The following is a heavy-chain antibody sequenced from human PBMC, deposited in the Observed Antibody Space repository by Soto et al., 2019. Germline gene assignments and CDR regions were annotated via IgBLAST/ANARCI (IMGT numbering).Heavy chain of an antibody. CDR1: GFSISTPS. D-gene: IGHD4-4*01. CDR3: ARGGTVSTA. V-gene: IGHV3-48*01. J-gene: IGHJ5*02. Sequence: VQLVESGGGLVQPGGSLRLSCAASGFSISTPSMNWVRQAPGKGLEWVSFISSGNNAIYYEDSVKGRFKISRDIAKNSVYLQMNSLGAEDTAVYYCARGGTVSTAWGQGTRVTVSS. CDR2: ISSGNNAI.